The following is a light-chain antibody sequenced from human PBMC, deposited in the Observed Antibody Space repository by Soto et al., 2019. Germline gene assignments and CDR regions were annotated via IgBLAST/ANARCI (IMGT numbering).Light chain of an antibody. Sequence: ENVLTQSPGTLSLSPGERATLSFRASQSLSSSYLAWYQQKPGQAPRLLIYGASSRATGIPDRFSGSGSGTDFTLTISRLEPEDFAVYYCQQFATSPLTFGGGTK. CDR1: QSLSSSY. V-gene: IGKV3-20*01. CDR3: QQFATSPLT. CDR2: GAS. J-gene: IGKJ4*01.